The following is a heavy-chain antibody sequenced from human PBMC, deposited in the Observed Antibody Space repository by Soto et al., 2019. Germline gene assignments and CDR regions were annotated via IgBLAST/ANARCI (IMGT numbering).Heavy chain of an antibody. J-gene: IGHJ5*02. V-gene: IGHV4-31*03. CDR1: VVSISSGGYY. D-gene: IGHD6-19*01. Sequence: ASETLSLTCILSVVSISSGGYYCSWIRQHPWKGLEWIGYIYYSGSTYYNPSLKSRVTISVATSKNQFSLTLSSVTAAATAVYYCARSKAGTPENDWFDPWRQGTLVTVSS. CDR2: IYYSGST. CDR3: ARSKAGTPENDWFDP.